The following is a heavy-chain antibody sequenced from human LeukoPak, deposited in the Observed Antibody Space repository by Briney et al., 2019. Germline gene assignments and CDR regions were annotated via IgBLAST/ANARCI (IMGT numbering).Heavy chain of an antibody. CDR2: IYYSGST. D-gene: IGHD2-21*02. J-gene: IGHJ3*02. CDR3: ARAPSHLAYCGGDCYPDAFDI. Sequence: SETLTLTCTVSGGSISSHYWSWIRQPSGKGLEWIGYIYYSGSTNYNPSLKSRVTISVDTSKNQFSLKLSSVTAADTAVYYCARAPSHLAYCGGDCYPDAFDIWGQGTMVTVSS. V-gene: IGHV4-59*11. CDR1: GGSISSHY.